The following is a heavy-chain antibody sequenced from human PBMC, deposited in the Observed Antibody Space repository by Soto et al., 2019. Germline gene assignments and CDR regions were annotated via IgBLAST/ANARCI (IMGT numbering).Heavy chain of an antibody. CDR1: GFTFSSYG. Sequence: QVQLVESGGGVVQPGRSLRLYCAASGFTFSSYGMHWVRQAPGKGLEWVAVIWYDGSNKYYADSVKGRFTISRDNSKNTLYLQMNSLRAEDTAVYYCARDEYYTIGSGFDYSGQGTLVTVSS. J-gene: IGHJ4*02. CDR3: ARDEYYTIGSGFDY. D-gene: IGHD1-26*01. CDR2: IWYDGSNK. V-gene: IGHV3-33*01.